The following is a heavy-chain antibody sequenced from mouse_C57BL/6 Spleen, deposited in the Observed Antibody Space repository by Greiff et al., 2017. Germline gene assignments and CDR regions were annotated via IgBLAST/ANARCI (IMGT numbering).Heavy chain of an antibody. CDR2: IDPENGDT. D-gene: IGHD1-1*01. Sequence: VQLQQSGAELVRPGASVKLSCTASGFNIKDDYMHWVKQRPEQGLEWIGWIDPENGDTEYASKFQGKATITADTSSNTAYLQLSSLTSEDTAVYYCTITTVVADYWGQGTTLTVCS. CDR3: TITTVVADY. J-gene: IGHJ2*01. CDR1: GFNIKDDY. V-gene: IGHV14-4*01.